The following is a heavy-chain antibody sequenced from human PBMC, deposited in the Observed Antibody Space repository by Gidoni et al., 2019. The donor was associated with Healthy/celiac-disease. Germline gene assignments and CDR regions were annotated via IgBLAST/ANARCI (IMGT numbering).Heavy chain of an antibody. CDR2: IKSKTDGGTT. CDR1: GFTFTNAG. CDR3: TTDGYSSSWYLDY. D-gene: IGHD6-13*01. J-gene: IGHJ4*02. Sequence: EVQLVESGGGLVKPGGSLRLSCAASGFTFTNAGMSWVRQAPGKGLEWVGRIKSKTDGGTTDYAAPVKGRFTISRDDSKNTLYLQMNSLKTEDTAVYYCTTDGYSSSWYLDYWGQGTLVTVSS. V-gene: IGHV3-15*01.